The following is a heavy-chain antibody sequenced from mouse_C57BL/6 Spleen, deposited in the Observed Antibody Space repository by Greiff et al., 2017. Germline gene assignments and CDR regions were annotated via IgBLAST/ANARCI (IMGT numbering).Heavy chain of an antibody. J-gene: IGHJ4*01. V-gene: IGHV1-19*01. Sequence: EVQLQQSGPVLVKPGASVKMSCKASGYTFTDYYMNWVKQSHGKSLEWIGVINPYNGGTSYNQKFKGKATLTVDKSSSTAYMELNSLTSEDSAVYYCARGGYYDYDVYYAMDYWGQGTSVTVSS. CDR1: GYTFTDYY. CDR3: ARGGYYDYDVYYAMDY. CDR2: INPYNGGT. D-gene: IGHD2-4*01.